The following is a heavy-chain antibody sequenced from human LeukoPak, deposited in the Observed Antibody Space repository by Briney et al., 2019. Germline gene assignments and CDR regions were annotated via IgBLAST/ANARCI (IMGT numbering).Heavy chain of an antibody. J-gene: IGHJ5*02. CDR3: ARDLGSTSFRGPHWFDP. CDR1: GGTFSSYA. Sequence: SVKVSCKASGGTFSSYAISWVRQAPGQGLEWMGGIIPIFGTANYAQKFQGRVTITADESTSTAYMELSSLRSEDTAVYYCARDLGSTSFRGPHWFDPWGQGTLVTVSP. D-gene: IGHD2-2*01. V-gene: IGHV1-69*13. CDR2: IIPIFGTA.